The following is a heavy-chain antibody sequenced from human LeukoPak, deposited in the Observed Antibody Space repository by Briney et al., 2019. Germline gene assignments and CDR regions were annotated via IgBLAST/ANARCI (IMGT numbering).Heavy chain of an antibody. V-gene: IGHV1-18*01. CDR2: ISAYKGNT. J-gene: IGHJ3*02. D-gene: IGHD3-22*01. CDR1: GYTFTSYG. CDR3: ARDGDDSSGYLEDAFDI. Sequence: ASVKVSCKASGYTFTSYGISCVPQAPGQGLEWMGWISAYKGNTNYAQKLQGRVTMTTDISAITVYLELRRLRSDDTAVYYCARDGDDSSGYLEDAFDIWGQGTMVTVSS.